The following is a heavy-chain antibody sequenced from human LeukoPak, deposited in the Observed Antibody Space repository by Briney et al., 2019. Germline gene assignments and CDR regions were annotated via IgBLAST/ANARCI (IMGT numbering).Heavy chain of an antibody. CDR1: GFTFDDYA. CDR2: ISRDGGST. D-gene: IGHD3-10*01. Sequence: PGGSLRLSCAASGFTFDDYAMHWVRQAPGKGLEWVSLISRDGGSTYYADSVKGRFTISRDNSKNSLYLQMNSLRTEDTALYHCGKLLGSGSYYNVAPWGQGTLVTVSS. J-gene: IGHJ5*02. V-gene: IGHV3-43*02. CDR3: GKLLGSGSYYNVAP.